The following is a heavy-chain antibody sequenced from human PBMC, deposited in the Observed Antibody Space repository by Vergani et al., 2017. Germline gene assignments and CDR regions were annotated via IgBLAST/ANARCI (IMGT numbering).Heavy chain of an antibody. D-gene: IGHD3/OR15-3a*01. V-gene: IGHV1-8*01. CDR3: ARGVLDSKYRHNWFGP. J-gene: IGHJ5*02. CDR1: GYNFTSFD. CDR2: MNPKSGNT. Sequence: QLVQSGAEVRKPGASVKVSCKASGYNFTSFDINWVRLATGQGLEWMGWMNPKSGNTAYAAKFQGRITMTRDSSTDKAYMEMKSLRSEDTAIYFCARGVLDSKYRHNWFGPWGQGTVVTVSS.